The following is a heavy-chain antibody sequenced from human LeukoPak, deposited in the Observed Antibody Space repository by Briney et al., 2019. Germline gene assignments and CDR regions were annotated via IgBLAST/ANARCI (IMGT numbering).Heavy chain of an antibody. V-gene: IGHV3-48*01. D-gene: IGHD4-17*01. J-gene: IGHJ4*02. Sequence: GGSLTLSCAASGFTFSSYSMNWVRQAPGKGLEWVSYISSSSTIYYSDSVKGRFTISRDNAKNSLYLQMNSLRAEDTAVYYCARDSTPSYGDYSHQDEPFDYWGQGTLVTVSS. CDR3: ARDSTPSYGDYSHQDEPFDY. CDR2: ISSSSTI. CDR1: GFTFSSYS.